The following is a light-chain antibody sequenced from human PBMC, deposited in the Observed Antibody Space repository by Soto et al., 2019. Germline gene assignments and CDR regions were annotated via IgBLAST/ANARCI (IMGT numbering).Light chain of an antibody. CDR1: QSISNW. CDR2: KAS. Sequence: DIQMTQSPSTLSASVGDKVTITCRASQSISNWLAWHQQKPGKAPKLLIYKASSLASGVPSRFSGSGSGTEFTLTISSLQPDDFATYYCQQYNSYRAFDQGTKVEIK. V-gene: IGKV1-5*03. CDR3: QQYNSYRA. J-gene: IGKJ1*01.